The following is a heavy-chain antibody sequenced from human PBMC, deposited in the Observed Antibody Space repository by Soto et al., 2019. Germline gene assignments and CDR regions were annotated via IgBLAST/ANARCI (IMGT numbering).Heavy chain of an antibody. CDR3: AKDPGTGSWYIF. J-gene: IGHJ4*02. CDR1: GFSFSSYA. CDR2: ISGSGGST. D-gene: IGHD6-13*01. Sequence: PGGSLRLSCAASGFSFSSYAMSWVRQAPGKGLEWVSAISGSGGSTYYADSVKGRFTISRDNSKNTLSLQLNSLRAEDTAVYYCAKDPGTGSWYIFWGQGTLVTVSS. V-gene: IGHV3-23*01.